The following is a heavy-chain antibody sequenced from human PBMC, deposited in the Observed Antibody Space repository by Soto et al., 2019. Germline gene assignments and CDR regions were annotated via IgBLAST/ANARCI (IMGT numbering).Heavy chain of an antibody. CDR2: ISSSSSTI. CDR1: GFTFSSYS. Sequence: GGSLRLSCAASGFTFSSYSMNWVRQAPGKGLEWVSYISSSSSTIYYADSVKGRFTISRDNAKNSLYLQMNSLRAEDTAVYYCARIAPRPICSGGSCYAAGHYDYWGQGTLVTVSS. V-gene: IGHV3-48*01. J-gene: IGHJ4*02. CDR3: ARIAPRPICSGGSCYAAGHYDY. D-gene: IGHD2-15*01.